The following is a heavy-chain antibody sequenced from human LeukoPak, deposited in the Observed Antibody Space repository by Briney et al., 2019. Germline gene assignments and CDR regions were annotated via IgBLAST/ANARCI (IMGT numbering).Heavy chain of an antibody. Sequence: SETLSLTCAVYGGSLSGYYWSWIRQPPGKGLEWIGEINHSGSTNYNPSLKSRVTISVDTSKNQFSLKLSSVTAADTAVYYCARDPYCRSTSCSYNWFDPWGQGTLVTVSS. V-gene: IGHV4-34*01. J-gene: IGHJ5*02. D-gene: IGHD2-2*01. CDR1: GGSLSGYY. CDR2: INHSGST. CDR3: ARDPYCRSTSCSYNWFDP.